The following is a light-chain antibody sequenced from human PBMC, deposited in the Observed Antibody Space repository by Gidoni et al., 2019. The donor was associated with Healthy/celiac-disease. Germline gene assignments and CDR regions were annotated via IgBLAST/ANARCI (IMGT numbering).Light chain of an antibody. CDR1: QSVSCSY. CDR3: QQYGSSPPVT. Sequence: EIVLTQSPGTLSLSPGERATLSCRASQSVSCSYLAWYQQKPGQAPRLLIYGASSRATCIPARFSSSGSGTEFTLTISRLEPEDFAVYYCQQYGSSPPVTFGQGTRLEIK. CDR2: GAS. J-gene: IGKJ5*01. V-gene: IGKV3-20*01.